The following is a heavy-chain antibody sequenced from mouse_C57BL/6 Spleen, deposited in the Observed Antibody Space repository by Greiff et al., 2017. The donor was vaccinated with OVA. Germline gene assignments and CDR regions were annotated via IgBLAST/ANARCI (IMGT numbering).Heavy chain of an antibody. CDR3: AKSHGSSWFAY. J-gene: IGHJ3*01. CDR2: IYPGSGST. CDR1: GYTFTSYW. D-gene: IGHD2-2*01. Sequence: VKLQQPGAELVKPGASVKMSCKASGYTFTSYWITWVKQRPGQGLEWIGDIYPGSGSTNYNEKFKSKATLTVDTSSNTAYMQLSSLTTEDSAIYYCAKSHGSSWFAYWGQGTLVTVSA. V-gene: IGHV1-55*01.